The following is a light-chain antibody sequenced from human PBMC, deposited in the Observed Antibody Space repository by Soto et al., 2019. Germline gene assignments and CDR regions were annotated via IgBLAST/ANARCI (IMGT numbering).Light chain of an antibody. CDR1: SSNIGAGYD. V-gene: IGLV1-40*01. J-gene: IGLJ1*01. CDR3: QSYDSTLSDRYV. Sequence: SVLTQPPSVTGAPAQRVTISCTGSSSNIGAGYDVHWYQQRPGTGPKLLIFGNINRPSGVPDRFSGSKSGTSASLAITGLQAEDEGDYYCQSYDSTLSDRYVFGTGTKVTVL. CDR2: GNI.